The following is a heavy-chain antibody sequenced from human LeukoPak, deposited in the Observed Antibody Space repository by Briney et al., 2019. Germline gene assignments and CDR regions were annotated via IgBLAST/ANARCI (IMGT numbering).Heavy chain of an antibody. V-gene: IGHV4-59*01. D-gene: IGHD6-13*01. J-gene: IGHJ6*02. Sequence: SETLSLTCTVSGGSISSYYWSWIRQPPGKGLEWIGYIYYSGSTNCNPSLKSRVTISVDTSKNQFSLKLSSVTAADTAVYYCARGRRQQRVPSFHYYYYGMDVWGQGTTVTVSS. CDR1: GGSISSYY. CDR3: ARGRRQQRVPSFHYYYYGMDV. CDR2: IYYSGST.